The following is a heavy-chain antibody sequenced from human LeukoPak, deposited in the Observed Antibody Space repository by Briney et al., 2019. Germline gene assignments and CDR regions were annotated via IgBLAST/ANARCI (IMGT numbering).Heavy chain of an antibody. CDR3: ARKAGYYDSSGYPRSGEFDP. CDR2: IIPILGIA. D-gene: IGHD3-22*01. Sequence: SVKVSCKASGYTFTSYGISWVRQAPGQGLEWMGRIIPILGIANYAQKFQGRVTITADKSTSTAYMELSSLRSEDTAVYYCARKAGYYDSSGYPRSGEFDPWGQGTLVTVSS. V-gene: IGHV1-69*04. CDR1: GYTFTSYG. J-gene: IGHJ5*02.